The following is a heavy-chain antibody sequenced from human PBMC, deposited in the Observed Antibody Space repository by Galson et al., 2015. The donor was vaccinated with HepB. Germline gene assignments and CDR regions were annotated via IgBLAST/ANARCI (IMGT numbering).Heavy chain of an antibody. CDR3: TTDMDASSGWYWGDY. Sequence: SLRLSCAASGFTFSNDWMSWVRQAPGKGLEWVGRIKSKTDGGTTDYAAPVKVRFTISRDDSKNTLYLQMNSLKTEDTDVYYCTTDMDASSGWYWGDYWGQGTLVTVSS. D-gene: IGHD6-19*01. CDR1: GFTFSNDW. CDR2: IKSKTDGGTT. V-gene: IGHV3-15*01. J-gene: IGHJ4*02.